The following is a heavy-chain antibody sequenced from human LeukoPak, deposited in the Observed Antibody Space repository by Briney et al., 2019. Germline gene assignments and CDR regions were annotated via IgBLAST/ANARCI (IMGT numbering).Heavy chain of an antibody. Sequence: TGGSLRLSCAASGFTFSSFAMSWVRQAPGKGPEWVSAISSSGGSTYYADSVKGRFTVSRDNSKNTLYLQMNSLRAEDTAVYYCAKQISLTFGYWGQGTLATVSS. CDR2: ISSSGGST. D-gene: IGHD2-15*01. CDR1: GFTFSSFA. J-gene: IGHJ4*02. V-gene: IGHV3-23*01. CDR3: AKQISLTFGY.